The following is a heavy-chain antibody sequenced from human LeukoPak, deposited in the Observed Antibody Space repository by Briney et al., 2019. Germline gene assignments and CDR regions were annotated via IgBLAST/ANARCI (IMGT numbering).Heavy chain of an antibody. Sequence: PGGSLRLSCAASRFTFSSYSRNWVRQAPGKGLEWVSSISSSGNYIYYADSVKGRFTISRDNAKNSLYLQMNSLRAEDTAVYYCARDSIQQQLVLEDRGYPYYFEHWGQGTLVTVSS. CDR2: ISSSGNYI. CDR3: ARDSIQQQLVLEDRGYPYYFEH. V-gene: IGHV3-21*01. CDR1: RFTFSSYS. D-gene: IGHD6-13*01. J-gene: IGHJ4*02.